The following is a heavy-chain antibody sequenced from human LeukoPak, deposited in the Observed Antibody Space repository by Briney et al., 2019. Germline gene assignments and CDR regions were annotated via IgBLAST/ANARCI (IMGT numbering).Heavy chain of an antibody. CDR2: ISAYNGNT. V-gene: IGHV1-18*01. CDR1: GYTLTELS. J-gene: IGHJ5*02. D-gene: IGHD2-15*01. CDR3: ARDSCSGGSCYQIDNWFDP. Sequence: GASVKVSCKVSGYTLTELSMHWVRQAPGQGLEWMGWISAYNGNTNYAQKLQGRVTMTTDTSTSTAYMELRSLRSDDTAVYYCARDSCSGGSCYQIDNWFDPWGQGTLVTVSS.